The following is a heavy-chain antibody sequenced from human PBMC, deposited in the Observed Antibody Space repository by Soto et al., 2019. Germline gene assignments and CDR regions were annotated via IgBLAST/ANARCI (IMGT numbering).Heavy chain of an antibody. V-gene: IGHV4-31*03. CDR3: ARDKSGYSGYDAFDI. D-gene: IGHD5-12*01. CDR2: IYYSGST. J-gene: IGHJ3*02. CDR1: GGSISSGGYY. Sequence: SGTLSLTCTVSGGSISSGGYYWSWIRQHPGKGLEWIGYIYYSGSTYYNPSLKSRVTISVDTSKNQFSLKLSSVTAADTAVYYCARDKSGYSGYDAFDIWGQGTMVTVSS.